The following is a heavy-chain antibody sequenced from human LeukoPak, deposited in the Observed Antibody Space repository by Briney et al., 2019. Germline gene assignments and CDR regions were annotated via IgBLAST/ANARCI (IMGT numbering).Heavy chain of an antibody. V-gene: IGHV3-33*01. D-gene: IGHD6-13*01. J-gene: IGHJ4*02. Sequence: GRSLRLSCAASGFTFSSYGMHWVRQAPGKGLEWVAGIWYDGSNKYYADSVKGRFTISRDNSKNTLYLQMNSLRAEDTAVYYCARGRIAAAGTFSYYFDYWGQGTLVTVSS. CDR2: IWYDGSNK. CDR1: GFTFSSYG. CDR3: ARGRIAAAGTFSYYFDY.